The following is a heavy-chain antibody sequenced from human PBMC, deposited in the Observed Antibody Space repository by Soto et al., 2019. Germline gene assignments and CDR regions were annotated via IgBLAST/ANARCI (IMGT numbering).Heavy chain of an antibody. V-gene: IGHV4-31*03. J-gene: IGHJ4*02. CDR1: GGSISSGGYY. CDR3: ARTDYGDYVFYFDY. D-gene: IGHD4-17*01. Sequence: SETLSLTSPVSGGSISSGGYYWSWIRQHPGKGLEWIGYIYYSGSTYYNPSLKSRVTISVDTSKNQFSLKLSSVTAADTAVYYCARTDYGDYVFYFDYWGQGTLVTVSS. CDR2: IYYSGST.